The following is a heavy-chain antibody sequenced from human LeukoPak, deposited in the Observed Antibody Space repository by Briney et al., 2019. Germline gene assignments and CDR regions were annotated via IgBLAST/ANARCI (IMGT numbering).Heavy chain of an antibody. CDR1: GFTFSSYT. Sequence: PGGSLRLSCAASGFTFSSYTMNWVRQAPGKGLEWVSVIYSGGSTYYADSVKGRFTISRDNSKNTLYLQMNSLRAEDTAVYYCARDSNYYGSGSYDYWGQGTLVTVSS. D-gene: IGHD3-10*01. V-gene: IGHV3-66*01. J-gene: IGHJ4*02. CDR2: IYSGGST. CDR3: ARDSNYYGSGSYDY.